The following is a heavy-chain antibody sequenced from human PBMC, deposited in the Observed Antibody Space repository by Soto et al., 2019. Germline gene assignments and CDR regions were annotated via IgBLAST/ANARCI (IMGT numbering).Heavy chain of an antibody. J-gene: IGHJ3*01. CDR1: GFTFRTYW. CDR3: ARDGLYCTYANCRGAAYDV. D-gene: IGHD2-8*01. V-gene: IGHV3-7*04. CDR2: IKQDGSEK. Sequence: EVQLVGSGGGLVQPGGSLRLSCVASGFTFRTYWMTWVRQAPGKGLEWVANIKQDGSEKYYVDSVRGRFAISRDNAKDSLYXQMNSLRVEDTAVYYCARDGLYCTYANCRGAAYDVWDQGTMVTVSS.